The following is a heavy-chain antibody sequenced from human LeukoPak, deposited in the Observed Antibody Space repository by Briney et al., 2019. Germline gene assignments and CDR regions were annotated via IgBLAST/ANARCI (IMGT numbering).Heavy chain of an antibody. CDR2: INYSGTT. D-gene: IGHD6-19*01. V-gene: IGHV4-34*01. Sequence: SETLSLTCAVYGGSFSGYYWGWIRQPPGKGMEWIGSINYSGTTYYNPSLKSRVTISVDTSKNQFSLKLSSVTAADTAVYYCARRGSSVWIYFDYWGQGTLVTVSS. CDR1: GGSFSGYY. J-gene: IGHJ4*02. CDR3: ARRGSSVWIYFDY.